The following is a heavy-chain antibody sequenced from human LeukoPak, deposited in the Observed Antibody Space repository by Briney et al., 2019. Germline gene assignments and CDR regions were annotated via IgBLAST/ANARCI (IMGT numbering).Heavy chain of an antibody. CDR1: GYTFISYY. V-gene: IGHV1-46*01. Sequence: ASVKVSCKASGYTFISYYMHWVRQAPGQGLEWMGIINPSGGSTSYAQKFQGRVTMTRDTSTSTVYMELSSLRSEDTAVYYCARERNTMIVVAKYYFDYWGQGTLVTVSS. CDR3: ARERNTMIVVAKYYFDY. CDR2: INPSGGST. J-gene: IGHJ4*02. D-gene: IGHD3-22*01.